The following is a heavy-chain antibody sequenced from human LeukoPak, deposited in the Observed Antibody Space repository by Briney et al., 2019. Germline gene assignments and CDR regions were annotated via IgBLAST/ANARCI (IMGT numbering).Heavy chain of an antibody. J-gene: IGHJ3*02. CDR2: IYYSGSI. Sequence: SETLSLTCSVSDDSITMYYWGWIRQPPGKGLEWIGSIYYSGSIYYNPSLKCRVTISVHTSKTLFSLNLSSVTAADRTVYYYARDNLSIRENSFDIWGQGTMVTVSS. CDR3: ARDNLSIRENSFDI. CDR1: DDSITMYY. D-gene: IGHD1-1*01. V-gene: IGHV4-39*07.